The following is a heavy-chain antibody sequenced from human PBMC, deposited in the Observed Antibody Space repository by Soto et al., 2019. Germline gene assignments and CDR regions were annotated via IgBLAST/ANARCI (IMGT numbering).Heavy chain of an antibody. J-gene: IGHJ5*02. D-gene: IGHD1-26*01. CDR3: VREGHCINTFYYGNWFNP. CDR1: GFTFSNYW. V-gene: IGHV3-74*03. CDR2: INRDASNT. Sequence: EVQLVESGGGLVQPGGSLRLSCAASGFTFSNYWMHWIRQAPGKGLEWVSRINRDASNTSYADSVTGRVTISRDNDKNTLHLEMNTLRAEATDVSYCVREGHCINTFYYGNWFNPWGQGTLVTVSS.